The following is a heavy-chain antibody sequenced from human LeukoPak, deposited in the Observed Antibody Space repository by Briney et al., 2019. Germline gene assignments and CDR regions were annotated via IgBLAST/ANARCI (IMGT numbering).Heavy chain of an antibody. CDR3: ADTGRLRDGSRQFEYFQH. V-gene: IGHV1-69*05. J-gene: IGHJ1*01. CDR2: IIPIFGTA. Sequence: SVKVSCKASGGTFISYAISWVRQAPGQGLEWMGRIIPIFGTANYAQKFQGRVTITTGESTSTAYMELSSLISEDTAVYYCADTGRLRDGSRQFEYFQHWGQGTLVTVSS. D-gene: IGHD5-24*01. CDR1: GGTFISYA.